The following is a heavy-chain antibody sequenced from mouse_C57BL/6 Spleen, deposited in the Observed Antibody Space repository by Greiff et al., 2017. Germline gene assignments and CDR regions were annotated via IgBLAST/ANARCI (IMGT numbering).Heavy chain of an antibody. V-gene: IGHV1-55*01. J-gene: IGHJ2*01. D-gene: IGHD2-3*01. CDR3: ALYDGYSFDY. CDR2: IYPGSGST. Sequence: VQLQQPGAELVKPGASVQMSCKASGYTFTRYWITWVKPRPGQGLEWIGDIYPGSGSTNYNVKFKSKATLSVDTSSSTAYMQLSSLTAEDSAVYYLALYDGYSFDYWGQGTTLTVSS. CDR1: GYTFTRYW.